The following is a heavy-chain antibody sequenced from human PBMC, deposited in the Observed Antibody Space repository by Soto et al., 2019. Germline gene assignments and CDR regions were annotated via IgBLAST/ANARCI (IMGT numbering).Heavy chain of an antibody. CDR2: TNTYNGNT. CDR1: GYTFTNYG. J-gene: IGHJ4*02. V-gene: IGHV1-18*04. Sequence: QVQLVQSGPEVKKPGASVKVSCKTSGYTFTNYGISWGRQAPGQGLEWMGWTNTYNGNTKYAQDLQGRVTMTADTSTNTAYLDLRSLRSDDTAVFFCASGMTPDYFDFWGQGTLVTVSS. CDR3: ASGMTPDYFDF.